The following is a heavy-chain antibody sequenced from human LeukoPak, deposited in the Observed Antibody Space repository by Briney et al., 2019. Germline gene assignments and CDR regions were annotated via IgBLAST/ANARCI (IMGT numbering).Heavy chain of an antibody. V-gene: IGHV3-7*04. Sequence: GGSLRLSCAASGFTFSSYWMSWVRQAPGKGLEWVANIKQDGSEKYYVDSVKGRFTISRDNAKNSLYLQMNRLRAEDTAVYYCARADYGDYRGFYYFDYWGQGTLVTVSS. CDR1: GFTFSSYW. CDR2: IKQDGSEK. D-gene: IGHD4-17*01. J-gene: IGHJ4*02. CDR3: ARADYGDYRGFYYFDY.